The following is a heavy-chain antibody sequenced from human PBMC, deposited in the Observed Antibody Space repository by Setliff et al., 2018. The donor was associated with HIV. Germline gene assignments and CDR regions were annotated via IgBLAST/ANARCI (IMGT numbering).Heavy chain of an antibody. CDR1: GGSISSGVFY. CDR2: IHYSGNT. D-gene: IGHD3-10*01. V-gene: IGHV4-31*01. J-gene: IGHJ3*02. CDR3: ARASAERSSVRGLAIAFDI. Sequence: SETLSLTCTVSGGSISSGVFYWTWIRQLPGKGLEWIGYIHYSGNTYYKPSLKSPLSMSVDTSKNQFSLDLTSVTAADTAVYYCARASAERSSVRGLAIAFDIWGQGTMVTVSS.